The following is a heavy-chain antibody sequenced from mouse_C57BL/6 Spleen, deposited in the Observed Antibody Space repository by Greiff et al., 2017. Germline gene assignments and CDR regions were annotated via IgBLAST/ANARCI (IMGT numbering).Heavy chain of an antibody. D-gene: IGHD3-3*01. CDR3: ARDGGRGFAY. Sequence: EVHLVESGGGLVKPGGSLKLSCAASGFTFSSYAMSWVRQTPEKRLEWVATISDGGSYTYYPDNVKGRFTISRDNAKNNLYLQMSHLKSEDTAMYYWARDGGRGFAYWGQGTLVTVSA. J-gene: IGHJ3*01. CDR1: GFTFSSYA. CDR2: ISDGGSYT. V-gene: IGHV5-4*01.